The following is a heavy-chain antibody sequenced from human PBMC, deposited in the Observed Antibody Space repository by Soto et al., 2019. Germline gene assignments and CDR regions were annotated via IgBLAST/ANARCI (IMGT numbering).Heavy chain of an antibody. J-gene: IGHJ6*03. D-gene: IGHD1-1*01. CDR2: ISAYNGNT. V-gene: IGHV1-18*01. CDR1: GYTFTSYG. CDR3: ARGVSSWNHGDYYYYYMDV. Sequence: GPSVKVSCKASGYTFTSYGISWVRQAPGQGLEWMGWISAYNGNTNYAQKLQGRVTMTTDTSTSTAYMELRSLRSDDTAVYYCARGVSSWNHGDYYYYYMDVWGKGTTVTVSS.